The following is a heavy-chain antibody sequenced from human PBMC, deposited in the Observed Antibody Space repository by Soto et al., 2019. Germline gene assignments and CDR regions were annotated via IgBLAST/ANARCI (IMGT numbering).Heavy chain of an antibody. CDR3: ARDGSTVEKAIVSKYYYGIDV. CDR2: IILMFGRG. J-gene: IGHJ6*02. D-gene: IGHD5-18*01. CDR1: GDSFISYA. Sequence: QVHLVQSGAEVRKPGSSVKVSCKVSGDSFISYAISWLRQAPGQWLEWMGGIILMFGRGNYAQRFQVRVAITEDESTRTVNMELSGLRSEDTAVYYCARDGSTVEKAIVSKYYYGIDVWGQGTTVTVSS. V-gene: IGHV1-69*12.